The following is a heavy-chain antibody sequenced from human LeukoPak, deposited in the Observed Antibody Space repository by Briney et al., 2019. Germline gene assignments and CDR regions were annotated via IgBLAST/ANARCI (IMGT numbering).Heavy chain of an antibody. CDR3: AEDASDSSGYYYFDY. CDR1: GYTFSNYY. D-gene: IGHD3-22*01. Sequence: ASVKVSCKASGYTFSNYYMNWVRQAPGQGLEWMGIINPSGGSTSYAQKFQGRVTITADKSTSTAYMELSSLRSEDTAVYYCAEDASDSSGYYYFDYWGQGTLVTVSS. V-gene: IGHV1-46*01. CDR2: INPSGGST. J-gene: IGHJ4*02.